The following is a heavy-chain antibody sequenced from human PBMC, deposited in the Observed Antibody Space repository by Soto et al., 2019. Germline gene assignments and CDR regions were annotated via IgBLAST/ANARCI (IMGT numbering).Heavy chain of an antibody. CDR3: ARADRQYCSVSTCYIFDY. V-gene: IGHV4-61*01. J-gene: IGHJ4*02. Sequence: LSLTCIVSGASVSSNSYYWTWIRQPPGKGLEWIGYTDYSGSTKYNPSLKSRVTISVDTSKNQFSLRVSSVTAADTAMYYCARADRQYCSVSTCYIFDYWGQGTQVTVSS. CDR1: GASVSSNSYY. CDR2: TDYSGST. D-gene: IGHD2-2*02.